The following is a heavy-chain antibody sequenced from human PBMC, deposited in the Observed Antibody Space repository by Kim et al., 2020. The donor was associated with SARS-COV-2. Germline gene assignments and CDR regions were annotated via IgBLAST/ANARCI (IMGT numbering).Heavy chain of an antibody. CDR1: GYTFTGYY. CDR2: INPNSGGT. CDR3: ARDEGYSGYDFYY. Sequence: ASVKVSCKASGYTFTGYYMHWVRHAPGQGLEWMGRINPNSGGTNYAQKFQGRVTMTRDTSISTAYMELSRLRSDDTAVYYCARDEGYSGYDFYYWGQGTLVTVSS. V-gene: IGHV1-2*06. J-gene: IGHJ4*02. D-gene: IGHD5-12*01.